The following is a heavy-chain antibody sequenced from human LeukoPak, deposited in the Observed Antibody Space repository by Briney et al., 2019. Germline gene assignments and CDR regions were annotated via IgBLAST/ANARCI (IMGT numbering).Heavy chain of an antibody. CDR2: INPNSGGT. V-gene: IGHV1-2*02. J-gene: IGHJ4*02. Sequence: GASVKVSCKASGYTFTGYYMHWVRQAPGQGLEWMGWINPNSGGTNYAQKFQGRVTMTRDTSISTAYMELSSLRSEDTAVYYCATSGYSSSWYHQPHYWGQGTLVTVSS. D-gene: IGHD6-13*01. CDR3: ATSGYSSSWYHQPHY. CDR1: GYTFTGYY.